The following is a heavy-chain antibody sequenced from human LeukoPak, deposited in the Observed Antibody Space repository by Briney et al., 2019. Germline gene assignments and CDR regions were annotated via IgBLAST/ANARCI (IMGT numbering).Heavy chain of an antibody. V-gene: IGHV3-30*18. CDR3: AKGRIQLWLSVDY. D-gene: IGHD5-18*01. CDR1: GFTFSSYG. J-gene: IGHJ4*02. CDR2: ISYDGSNK. Sequence: PGGSLRLSCAASGFTFSSYGMHWVRQAPGKGLEWVAVISYDGSNKYYADSVKGRFTISRDNSKNTLYLQMNSLRAEDTAVYYCAKGRIQLWLSVDYWGRGTLVTVSS.